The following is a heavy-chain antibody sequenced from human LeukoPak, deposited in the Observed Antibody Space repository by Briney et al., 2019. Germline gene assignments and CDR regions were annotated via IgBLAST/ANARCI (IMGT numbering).Heavy chain of an antibody. Sequence: PGGSLRLSCAASGSTFSSYAMHWVRQAPGKGLEWVAVISYDGSNKYYADSVKGRFTISRDNSKNTLYLQMNSLRAEDTAVYYCASPAEDSGSYEFSFDYWGQGTLVTVSS. CDR3: ASPAEDSGSYEFSFDY. CDR2: ISYDGSNK. D-gene: IGHD1-26*01. V-gene: IGHV3-30-3*01. CDR1: GSTFSSYA. J-gene: IGHJ4*02.